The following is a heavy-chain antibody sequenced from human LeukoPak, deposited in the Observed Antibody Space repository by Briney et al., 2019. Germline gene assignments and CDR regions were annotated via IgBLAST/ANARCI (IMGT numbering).Heavy chain of an antibody. CDR1: GFTFSSYA. CDR2: IRGSGGST. CDR3: AKDKIEYYYGSGTEYYFDY. D-gene: IGHD3-10*01. Sequence: GGSLRLSCAASGFTFSSYAMSWVRQAPGKGLEWVSGIRGSGGSTYYADSVKGRFTISRDNSKNTLYLQMNSLRAEDTAVYYCAKDKIEYYYGSGTEYYFDYWGQGTLVTVSS. V-gene: IGHV3-23*01. J-gene: IGHJ4*02.